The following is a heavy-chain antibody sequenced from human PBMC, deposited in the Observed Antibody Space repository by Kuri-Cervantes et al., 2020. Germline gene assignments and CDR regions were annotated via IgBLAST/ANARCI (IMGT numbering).Heavy chain of an antibody. V-gene: IGHV3-30-3*01. CDR2: ISYDGSNK. CDR3: ASYHYNSWSGYDAVDI. Sequence: GESLKISCAASGFTFSSYAMHWVRQAPGKGLEWVAVISYDGSNKYYTDSVKGRFTISRDNSKNTLYLQMNSLRVEDTAVYYCASYHYNSWSGYDAVDIWGQGTMVTVSS. CDR1: GFTFSSYA. D-gene: IGHD3-3*01. J-gene: IGHJ3*02.